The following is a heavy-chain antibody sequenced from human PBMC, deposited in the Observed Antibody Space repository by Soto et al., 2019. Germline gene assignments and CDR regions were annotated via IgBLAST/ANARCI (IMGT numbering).Heavy chain of an antibody. CDR2: FDPEDGET. Sequence: GASVKVSCKASGYIFTDYYMHWVRQAPGQELEWMGGFDPEDGETIYAQKFQGRVTMTTDTSTNTAYMELRSLRSDDTAVYYCVDTHDRQGDYWGQGTLVTVSS. D-gene: IGHD3-22*01. CDR3: VDTHDRQGDY. CDR1: GYIFTDYY. J-gene: IGHJ4*02. V-gene: IGHV1-24*01.